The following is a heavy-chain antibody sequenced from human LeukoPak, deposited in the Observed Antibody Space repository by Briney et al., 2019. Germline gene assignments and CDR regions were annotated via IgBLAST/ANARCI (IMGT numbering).Heavy chain of an antibody. CDR3: ARSRSGYSYDHAAFDI. CDR2: VHSSGST. Sequence: PSETLSLTCDVSGDSGASSGSYWSGWFRQPPGKGLEWIGYVHSSGSTKYNSSLGSRVTISMDTSRNQFSLKLSSVTAADTAVYYCARSRSGYSYDHAAFDIWGQGTMVTVSS. V-gene: IGHV4-61*01. D-gene: IGHD5-18*01. J-gene: IGHJ3*02. CDR1: GDSGASSGSYW.